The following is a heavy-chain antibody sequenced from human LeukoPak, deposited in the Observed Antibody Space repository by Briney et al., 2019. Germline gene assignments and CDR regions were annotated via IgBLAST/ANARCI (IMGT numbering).Heavy chain of an antibody. D-gene: IGHD6-13*01. V-gene: IGHV3-21*01. J-gene: IGHJ4*02. CDR2: ISSSSSYI. CDR3: ARVDRRPGIAAAGPGY. CDR1: GFTFSSHS. Sequence: PGGSLRLSCAASGFTFSSHSMSWVRQAPGKGLEWVSSISSSSSYIYYADSVKGRFTFSRDNAKNSLYLQMNSLRAEDTAVYYCARVDRRPGIAAAGPGYWGQGTLVTVSS.